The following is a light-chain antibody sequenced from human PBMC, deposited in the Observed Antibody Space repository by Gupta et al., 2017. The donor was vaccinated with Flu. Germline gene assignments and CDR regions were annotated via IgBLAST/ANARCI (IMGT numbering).Light chain of an antibody. V-gene: IGKV1-5*03. CDR2: KSF. CDR3: QRNNTYYTWT. Sequence: STLSGAVGDRATSTCRASQSISSWLAWYQQKPGKAPKLLIYKSFSLESGAPSRFSGSGSGTEFTLTISIRQLDDFATYYCQRNNTYYTWTFGQGTKVEIK. CDR1: QSISSW. J-gene: IGKJ1*01.